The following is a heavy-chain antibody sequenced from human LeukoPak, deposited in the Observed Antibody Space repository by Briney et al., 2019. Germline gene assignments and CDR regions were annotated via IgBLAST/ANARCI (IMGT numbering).Heavy chain of an antibody. J-gene: IGHJ4*02. CDR3: AREYYYDSSGYYTD. CDR2: IYYSGST. Sequence: SETLSLTCTVSGGSISSYYWSWIRQPPGKGLEWIGYIYYSGSTNYNPSLKSRVTISVDTSKNQFSLKLSSVTAADTAVYYCAREYYYDSSGYYTDWGQGTLVTVSS. CDR1: GGSISSYY. V-gene: IGHV4-59*01. D-gene: IGHD3-22*01.